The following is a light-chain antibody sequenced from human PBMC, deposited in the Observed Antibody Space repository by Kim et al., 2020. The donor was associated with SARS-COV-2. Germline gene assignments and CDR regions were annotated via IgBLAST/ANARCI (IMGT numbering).Light chain of an antibody. CDR2: ASS. Sequence: ESLGDRVTITRRTSQIIRTYLNWYPQRPGKAPKLLIYASSSLQSEVPSRFSGSGSGADFTLTIAGLQADDFATYHCQQTYSNPPTFGGGTKVDIK. CDR1: QIIRTY. CDR3: QQTYSNPPT. J-gene: IGKJ4*01. V-gene: IGKV1-39*01.